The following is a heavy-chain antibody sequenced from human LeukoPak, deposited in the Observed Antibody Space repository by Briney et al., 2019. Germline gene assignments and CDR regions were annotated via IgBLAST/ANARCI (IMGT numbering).Heavy chain of an antibody. Sequence: SQTLSLTCTVSGGSISSGDYYWSWIRQPPGKGLEWIGYIYYSGSTYYNPSLKSRVTISVGTSKNQFSLKLSSVTAADTAVYYCARLTVPAAPSSYYYYGMDVWGQGTTVTVSS. CDR2: IYYSGST. CDR1: GGSISSGDYY. CDR3: ARLTVPAAPSSYYYYGMDV. J-gene: IGHJ6*02. V-gene: IGHV4-30-4*01. D-gene: IGHD2-2*01.